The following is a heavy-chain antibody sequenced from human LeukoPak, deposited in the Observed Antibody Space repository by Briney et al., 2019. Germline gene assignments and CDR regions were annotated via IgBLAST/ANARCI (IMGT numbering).Heavy chain of an antibody. Sequence: SETLSLTCSISGDSITTNSYWWGWIRQSPGKGLEWIGSIYSSGNSYYNPSLKTRATISPDTSKNQYSLRLTSVTAADTAIDYCARRGIWDLQIGNWFDPWGQGILLIASS. CDR2: IYSSGNS. D-gene: IGHD3-16*01. J-gene: IGHJ5*02. V-gene: IGHV4-39*01. CDR1: GDSITTNSYW. CDR3: ARRGIWDLQIGNWFDP.